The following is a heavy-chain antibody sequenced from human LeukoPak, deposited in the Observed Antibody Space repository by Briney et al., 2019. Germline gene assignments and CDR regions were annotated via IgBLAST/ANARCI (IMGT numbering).Heavy chain of an antibody. V-gene: IGHV3-66*01. Sequence: PGGSLRLSCAASGFTVSSNYMSWVRQAPGRGLEWVAGIYSGGSTYYAESVKGRFTISRDNSKNTLFLQMNGLRAGDTAVYYCARGTVTMVDYWGQGTLVTVSS. J-gene: IGHJ4*02. D-gene: IGHD3-10*01. CDR2: IYSGGST. CDR1: GFTVSSNY. CDR3: ARGTVTMVDY.